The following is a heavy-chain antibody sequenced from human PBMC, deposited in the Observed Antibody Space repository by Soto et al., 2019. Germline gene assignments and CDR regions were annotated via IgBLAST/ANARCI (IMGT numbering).Heavy chain of an antibody. D-gene: IGHD6-6*01. V-gene: IGHV4-61*08. CDR1: GGSISSGGYS. J-gene: IGHJ4*02. Sequence: SETLSLTCAVSGGSISSGGYSWSCIRQPPGKGLEWIGYIYYSGSTNYNPSLKSRVTISVDTSKNQFSLKLSSVTAADTATYYCARASITAHREFDYWGQGTLVTVSS. CDR3: ARASITAHREFDY. CDR2: IYYSGST.